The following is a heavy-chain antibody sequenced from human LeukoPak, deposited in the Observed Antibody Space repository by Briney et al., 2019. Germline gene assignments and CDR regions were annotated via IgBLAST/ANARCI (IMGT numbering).Heavy chain of an antibody. CDR2: INHSGST. V-gene: IGHV4-34*01. CDR1: GGSFSGYY. CDR3: ARTRAGGRRRELLFNGSSWFDP. Sequence: SETLSLTCAVYGGSFSGYYWSWIRQPPGKGLEWIGEINHSGSTNYNPSLKSRVTISVDTSKNQFSLKLSSVTAADTAVYYCARTRAGGRRRELLFNGSSWFDPWGQGTLVTVSS. J-gene: IGHJ5*02. D-gene: IGHD1-26*01.